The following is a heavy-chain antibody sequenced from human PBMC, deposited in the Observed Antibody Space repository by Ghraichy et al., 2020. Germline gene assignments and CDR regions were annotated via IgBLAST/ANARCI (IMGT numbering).Heavy chain of an antibody. CDR2: MNHNSGNT. Sequence: ASVKVSCKASGYTFTSYDINWVRQATGQGLEWMGWMNHNSGNTGYAQKFQDRVSMTRNTSTSTAYMELSHLYSEDTAVYFCARSQFGSGSYHDYWGQGTLVTVSS. CDR3: ARSQFGSGSYHDY. D-gene: IGHD3-10*01. V-gene: IGHV1-8*01. CDR1: GYTFTSYD. J-gene: IGHJ4*02.